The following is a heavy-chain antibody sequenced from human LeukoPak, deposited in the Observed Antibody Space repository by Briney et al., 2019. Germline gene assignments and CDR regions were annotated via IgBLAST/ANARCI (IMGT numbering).Heavy chain of an antibody. Sequence: GGSLRLSCAASGFTVSSNDMSWVRQAPGKGLECISVIYSGGSTDYADSVKGRLTISRDNSKNTLYLQMNSLRAEDTAVYYCARSFGYGVDAFDIWGQGTMVTVSS. V-gene: IGHV3-53*01. CDR1: GFTVSSND. CDR2: IYSGGST. D-gene: IGHD5-18*01. CDR3: ARSFGYGVDAFDI. J-gene: IGHJ3*02.